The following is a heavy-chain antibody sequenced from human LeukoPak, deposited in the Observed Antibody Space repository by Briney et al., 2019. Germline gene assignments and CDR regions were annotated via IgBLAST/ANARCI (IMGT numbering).Heavy chain of an antibody. J-gene: IGHJ4*02. CDR1: GFTFSHAW. D-gene: IGHD5/OR15-5a*01. CDR3: TASMEVSTYFDY. V-gene: IGHV3-15*01. CDR2: IKSKTDGGTT. Sequence: GGSLRLSCAASGFTFSHAWMNWVRQAPGKVLEWVGRIKSKTDGGTTDYAAPVKGRFTISRDDPKNTLYLQMNSLKTEDTAVYYCTASMEVSTYFDYWGQGTLVTVSS.